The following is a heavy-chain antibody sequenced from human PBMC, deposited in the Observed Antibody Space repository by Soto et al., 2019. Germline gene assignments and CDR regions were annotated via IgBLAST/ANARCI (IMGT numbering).Heavy chain of an antibody. CDR3: AIEVRRINQFDN. Sequence: ASVKVSCNVSGYTLTELSIYWVRQAPAEGVARKGAVDLENRETIYAQRFQGRVTMTEESSADTPYIELSSLRSEDTALYNYAIEVRRINQFDNWGQGAMVTTSS. J-gene: IGHJ4*02. V-gene: IGHV1-24*01. CDR1: GYTLTELS. D-gene: IGHD3-10*01. CDR2: VDLENRET.